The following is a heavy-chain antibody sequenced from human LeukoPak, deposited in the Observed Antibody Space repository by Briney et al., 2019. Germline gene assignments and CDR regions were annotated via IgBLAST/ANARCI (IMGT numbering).Heavy chain of an antibody. CDR1: GSTPGDDA. D-gene: IGHD2-21*01. CDR2: IRSKTYGGTT. CDR3: TRDRVGLWWFN. V-gene: IGHV3-49*03. Sequence: GGSLRLSCTASGSTPGDDALNWCRQAPGKGRGGVGFIRSKTYGGTTQYAASVKGRFKISRDDSKSIAYLQMTSLKTEDTALYYCTRDRVGLWWFNWGQGTLVTVSS. J-gene: IGHJ4*02.